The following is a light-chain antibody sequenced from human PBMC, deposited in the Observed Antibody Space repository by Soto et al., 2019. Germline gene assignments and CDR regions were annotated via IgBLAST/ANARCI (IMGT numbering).Light chain of an antibody. CDR3: SSFAVASPL. Sequence: QSVLTQPASMSGSPGQSVTISCAGTSNDIGGYNYVSWCQHHPGTAPKLIIYDVSSRPSGVSHRFSGSKSGNTASLTISGLQAEDEADYYCSSFAVASPLFGTGTKVTV. V-gene: IGLV2-14*01. CDR1: SNDIGGYNY. CDR2: DVS. J-gene: IGLJ1*01.